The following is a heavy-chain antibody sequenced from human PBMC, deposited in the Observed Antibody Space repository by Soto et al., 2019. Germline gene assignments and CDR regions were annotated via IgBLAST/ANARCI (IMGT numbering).Heavy chain of an antibody. J-gene: IGHJ4*02. CDR2: ISYDGSNK. CDR1: GFTFSSYA. V-gene: IGHV3-30-3*01. Sequence: GGSLRLSCAASGFTFSSYAMHWVRQAPGKGLEWVAVISYDGSNKYYADSVKGRFTISRDNSKNTLYLQMNSLRAEDTAVYYCARDIAVAARGPFDYWGQGTLVTVSS. D-gene: IGHD6-19*01. CDR3: ARDIAVAARGPFDY.